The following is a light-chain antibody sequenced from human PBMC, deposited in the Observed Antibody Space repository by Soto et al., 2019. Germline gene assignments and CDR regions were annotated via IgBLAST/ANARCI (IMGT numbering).Light chain of an antibody. J-gene: IGLJ1*01. CDR2: GNS. Sequence: QSVLTQPPSVSGTSGQRVTISCTGSSSNIGAGHDVHWYQQLPGTAPKLLIYGNSNRPSGVPDRFSGSKSGISASLAITGLQAEDEADYYCQSYDSSLSAYVFGTGTKVTVL. CDR1: SSNIGAGHD. CDR3: QSYDSSLSAYV. V-gene: IGLV1-40*01.